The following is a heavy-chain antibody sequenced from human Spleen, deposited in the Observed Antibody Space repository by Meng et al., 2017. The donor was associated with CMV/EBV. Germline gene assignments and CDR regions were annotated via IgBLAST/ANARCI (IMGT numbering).Heavy chain of an antibody. J-gene: IGHJ4*02. D-gene: IGHD1-26*01. CDR2: IRYDGRNK. V-gene: IGHV3-30*02. CDR3: AKDREPWAPFDY. CDR1: GFTFDDYG. Sequence: GESLKISCAASGFTFDDYGMSWVRQAPGKGLEWVAFIRYDGRNKNYADSVKGRFTISRDNSKNTLFLQMNSLRTEDTAVYYCAKDREPWAPFDYWGQGTLVTVSS.